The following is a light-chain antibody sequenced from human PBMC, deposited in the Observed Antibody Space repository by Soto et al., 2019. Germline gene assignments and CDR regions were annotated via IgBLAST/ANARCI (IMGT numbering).Light chain of an antibody. CDR1: QSVRSNY. J-gene: IGKJ2*01. CDR3: QQYAGLPRT. CDR2: GAS. Sequence: EIVLTQSPGTLSLSPGEKATLSCRASQSVRSNYLAWYQQKPGQAPRLLISGASSRAAGIPGRFSGSGSGTAFSLTITRLEPEDFAVYYCQQYAGLPRTFGQGTKQQIK. V-gene: IGKV3-20*01.